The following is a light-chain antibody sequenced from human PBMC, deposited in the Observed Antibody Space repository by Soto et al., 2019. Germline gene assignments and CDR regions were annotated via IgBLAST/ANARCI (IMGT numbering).Light chain of an antibody. CDR2: GAS. Sequence: EIVMTQSPATLSVSPGEGATLSCRSSQRLTTNLAWYQQKPGQAPRLLIYGASTRATGIPARFSGSGSGTEFTLTISSLQSEDFAVYYCQQYEAVVTFGQGTKVDIK. CDR3: QQYEAVVT. J-gene: IGKJ1*01. V-gene: IGKV3-15*01. CDR1: QRLTTN.